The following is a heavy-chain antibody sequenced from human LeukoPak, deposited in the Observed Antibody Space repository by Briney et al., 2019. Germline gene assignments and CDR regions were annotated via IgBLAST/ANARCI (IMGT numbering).Heavy chain of an antibody. V-gene: IGHV5-51*01. Sequence: GESPKTSCKGSGYSFTSYWIAWVRQMPGKGLEWMGIIYPGDSDTRYSPSFQGQVTISADKSITTAYLQWSSLKASDTAMYYCARHRDCTNGICYKIDYWGQETVVPLSS. CDR2: IYPGDSDT. D-gene: IGHD2-8*01. CDR1: GYSFTSYW. CDR3: ARHRDCTNGICYKIDY. J-gene: IGHJ4*02.